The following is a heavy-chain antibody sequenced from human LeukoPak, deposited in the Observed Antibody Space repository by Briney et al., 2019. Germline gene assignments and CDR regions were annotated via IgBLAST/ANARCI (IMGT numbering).Heavy chain of an antibody. Sequence: SQTLSLTCGVSGGSISSGGFSWSWIRQPPGKGLEWIGYIYYSGSTYYNPSLKSRVTISVDTSKNQFALKLSSVTAADTAVYYCAKSTSKYDFWSGSPGFDPWGQGTLVTVSS. J-gene: IGHJ5*02. V-gene: IGHV4-31*11. CDR1: GGSISSGGFS. CDR2: IYYSGST. D-gene: IGHD3-3*01. CDR3: AKSTSKYDFWSGSPGFDP.